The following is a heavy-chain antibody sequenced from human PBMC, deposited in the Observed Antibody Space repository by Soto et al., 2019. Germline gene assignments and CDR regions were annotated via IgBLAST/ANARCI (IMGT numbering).Heavy chain of an antibody. Sequence: PGGSLRLSCAASGFTFSIYAMSWVRQAPGKGLEWVSVVSGSGGRTYYADSVKGRFTMSRDNSKNMLYLQMNSLSAEDTAVYYCANAVVVESAGRSNYYYYGLDVWGQGTTVTVSS. V-gene: IGHV3-23*01. CDR1: GFTFSIYA. CDR2: VSGSGGRT. CDR3: ANAVVVESAGRSNYYYYGLDV. J-gene: IGHJ6*02. D-gene: IGHD2-2*01.